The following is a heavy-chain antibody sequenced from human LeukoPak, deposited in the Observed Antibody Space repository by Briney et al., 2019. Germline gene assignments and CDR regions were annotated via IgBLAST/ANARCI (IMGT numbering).Heavy chain of an antibody. CDR1: GFTFSSYS. D-gene: IGHD3-9*01. J-gene: IGHJ4*02. V-gene: IGHV3-21*01. CDR2: ISSSSSYI. Sequence: GGSLRLSWAASGFTFSSYSMNWVRQAPGKGLEWVSSISSSSSYIYYADSVKGRFTISRDNAKNSLYLQMNSLRAEATAVYYCAREADPHLNYVIMTGYYGYWGQGTLVTVSS. CDR3: AREADPHLNYVIMTGYYGY.